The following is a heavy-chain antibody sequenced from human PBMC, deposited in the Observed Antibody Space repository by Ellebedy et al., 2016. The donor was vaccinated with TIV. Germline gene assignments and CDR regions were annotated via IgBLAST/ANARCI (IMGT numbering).Heavy chain of an antibody. CDR3: ARDNGSSPDY. V-gene: IGHV3-30*03. Sequence: GESLKISCAASGFTFSSYGMHWVRQAPGKGLEWVAIMSNDGNTKYYADSVKGRFTISRDNSKSSLYLQMNSLRVEDTALYYCARDNGSSPDYWGQGTLVTVSS. CDR2: MSNDGNTK. CDR1: GFTFSSYG. J-gene: IGHJ4*02. D-gene: IGHD2-8*01.